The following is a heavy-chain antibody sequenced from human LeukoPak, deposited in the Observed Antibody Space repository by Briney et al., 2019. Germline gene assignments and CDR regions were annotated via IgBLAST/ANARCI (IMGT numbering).Heavy chain of an antibody. CDR2: ISSSGSTI. J-gene: IGHJ4*02. D-gene: IGHD1-26*01. CDR3: ATSLGATTFGEFDC. Sequence: PGGSLRLSCAASGFTFSSYEMNWVRQAPGKGLEWVSYISSSGSTIYYADSVKGRFTISRDNAKNSLYLQMNSLRAEDTAVYYCATSLGATTFGEFDCWGQGTLVTVSS. CDR1: GFTFSSYE. V-gene: IGHV3-48*03.